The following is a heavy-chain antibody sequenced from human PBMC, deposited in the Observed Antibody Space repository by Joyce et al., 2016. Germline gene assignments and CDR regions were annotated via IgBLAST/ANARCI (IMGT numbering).Heavy chain of an antibody. CDR3: ARTDSSGYYSLDY. Sequence: QVQLVESGGGVVQPGRSLRLSCEASGFTFTDYAMHWARQAPGKGLEWVAIISDDGSNNYFADSVKGRFTISRDNSKNTLYLQMNRLRAEDTAVYYCARTDSSGYYSLDYWGQGTLVTVSS. V-gene: IGHV3-30-3*01. D-gene: IGHD3-22*01. CDR1: GFTFTDYA. J-gene: IGHJ4*02. CDR2: ISDDGSNN.